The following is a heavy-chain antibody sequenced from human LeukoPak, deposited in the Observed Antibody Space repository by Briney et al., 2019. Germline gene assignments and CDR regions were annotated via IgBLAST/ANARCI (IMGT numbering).Heavy chain of an antibody. CDR3: AKSYYGSGSYGGGY. CDR1: GFTFSSYG. D-gene: IGHD3-10*01. CDR2: ISYDGSNK. Sequence: GGSLRLSCAASGFTFSSYGMHWVRQAPGKGLEWVAVISYDGSNKYYADSVKGRFTISRDNSKNTLYLQMNSLRAEDTAVYYCAKSYYGSGSYGGGYWGQGTLVTVSS. V-gene: IGHV3-30*18. J-gene: IGHJ4*02.